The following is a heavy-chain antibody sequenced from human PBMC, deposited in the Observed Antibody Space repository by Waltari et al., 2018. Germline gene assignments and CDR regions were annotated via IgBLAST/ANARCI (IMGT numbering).Heavy chain of an antibody. J-gene: IGHJ6*02. D-gene: IGHD1-26*01. CDR2: IYSGGRT. V-gene: IGHV3-53*02. Sequence: EVQLVETGGGLIQPGGSLRLSCAASGFTVNNNYMSGVRRAPGKGLGWVAVIYSGGRTFCADSGKGRFTISRDNSKNTWFLQRNSLRAEDTAVYYCGRGRVREGMDVWGQGTTVTVSS. CDR3: GRGRVREGMDV. CDR1: GFTVNNNY.